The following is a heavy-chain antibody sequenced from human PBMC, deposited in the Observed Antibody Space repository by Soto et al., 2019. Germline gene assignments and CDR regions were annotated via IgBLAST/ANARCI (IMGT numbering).Heavy chain of an antibody. Sequence: ASVTVSCKASGGTFTSYAISWVRQAPGQGLEYLGWMNPNSGNTGYVQKFQGRVTMTRDTSISTAYMELSSLRSEDTAVYFCARGVKYGAYSRWFDPWGQGTLVTVSS. J-gene: IGHJ5*02. CDR1: GGTFTSYA. CDR2: MNPNSGNT. CDR3: ARGVKYGAYSRWFDP. D-gene: IGHD4-17*01. V-gene: IGHV1-8*02.